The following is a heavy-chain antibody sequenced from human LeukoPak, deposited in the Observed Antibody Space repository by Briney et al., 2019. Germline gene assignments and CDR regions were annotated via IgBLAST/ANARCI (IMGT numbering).Heavy chain of an antibody. CDR3: TTGPPHYYDSSGYYYEGFDY. CDR1: GFTFSSYS. Sequence: GGSLRLSCAASGFTFSSYSMNWVRQAPGKGLEWVGRIKSKTDGGTTDYAAPVKGRFTISRDDSKNTLYLQMNSLKTEDTAVYYCTTGPPHYYDSSGYYYEGFDYWGQGTLVTVSS. J-gene: IGHJ4*02. D-gene: IGHD3-22*01. CDR2: IKSKTDGGTT. V-gene: IGHV3-15*01.